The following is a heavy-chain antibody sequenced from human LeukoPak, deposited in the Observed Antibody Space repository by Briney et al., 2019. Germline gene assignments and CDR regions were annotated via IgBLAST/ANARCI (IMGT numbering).Heavy chain of an antibody. V-gene: IGHV3-21*01. J-gene: IGHJ4*02. D-gene: IGHD6-19*01. Sequence: PGGSLRLSCAASGFIFNTYSMNWVRQAPGKGLEWVSSISSSSTYIYYADSVKGRFTISRDNAKNSLYLQMSSLRAEDTAVYYCARARSGWYFDYWGQGTLVAVSS. CDR3: ARARSGWYFDY. CDR2: ISSSSTYI. CDR1: GFIFNTYS.